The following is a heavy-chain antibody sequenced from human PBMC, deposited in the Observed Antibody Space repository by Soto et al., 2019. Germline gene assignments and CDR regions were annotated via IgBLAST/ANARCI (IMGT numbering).Heavy chain of an antibody. D-gene: IGHD3-22*01. Sequence: QVQLVQSAGEVKKPGASVKVSCKASGYSFTSYGISWVRRAPGQGLEWMGWISPYNGHTQFVERFQGRVTMTTDTSTKTTYMELRNLRSDDTAHYYCARDRYYDDSGLYYESADWGQGTLVTVSS. CDR1: GYSFTSYG. J-gene: IGHJ4*02. CDR2: ISPYNGHT. CDR3: ARDRYYDDSGLYYESAD. V-gene: IGHV1-18*01.